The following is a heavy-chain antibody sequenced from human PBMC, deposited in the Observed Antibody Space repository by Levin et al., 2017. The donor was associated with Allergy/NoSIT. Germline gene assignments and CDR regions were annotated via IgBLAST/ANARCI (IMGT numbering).Heavy chain of an antibody. D-gene: IGHD3-22*01. CDR3: TPAGGFDSSGYYYINYFDY. CDR1: GFTFSGSA. J-gene: IGHJ4*02. Sequence: PGGSLRLSCAASGFTFSGSAMHWVRQASGKGLEWVGRIRSKANSYATAYAASVKGRFTISRDDSKNTAYLQMNSLKAEDTAVYYCTPAGGFDSSGYYYINYFDYWGQGTLVTVSS. V-gene: IGHV3-73*01. CDR2: IRSKANSYAT.